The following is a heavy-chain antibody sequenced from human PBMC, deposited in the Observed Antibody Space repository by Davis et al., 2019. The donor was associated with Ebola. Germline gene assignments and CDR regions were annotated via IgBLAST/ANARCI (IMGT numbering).Heavy chain of an antibody. V-gene: IGHV3-7*03. CDR1: GFIFKKNW. CDR2: INQDGSEE. Sequence: GESLKISCAASGFIFKKNWMTWVRQAPGKGLEWVANINQDGSEEYYVDSVKGRFTISRDNAKNSLYLQMNNLRVEDAAIYYCARDDPNNLYSYYMDVWGKGTTVTVSS. J-gene: IGHJ6*03. D-gene: IGHD1/OR15-1a*01. CDR3: ARDDPNNLYSYYMDV.